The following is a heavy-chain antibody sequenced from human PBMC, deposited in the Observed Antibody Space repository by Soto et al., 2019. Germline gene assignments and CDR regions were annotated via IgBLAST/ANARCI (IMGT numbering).Heavy chain of an antibody. V-gene: IGHV4-39*07. D-gene: IGHD6-25*01. CDR1: GGSISSSSYY. CDR3: ARDLNGAADDAFDI. CDR2: IYYSGST. J-gene: IGHJ3*02. Sequence: SKTLSLTCTVSGGSISSSSYYWGWIRQPPGKGLEWIGSIYYSGSTYYNPSLKSRVTISVDTSKNQFSLKLSSVTAADTAVYYCARDLNGAADDAFDIWGQGTMVTVSS.